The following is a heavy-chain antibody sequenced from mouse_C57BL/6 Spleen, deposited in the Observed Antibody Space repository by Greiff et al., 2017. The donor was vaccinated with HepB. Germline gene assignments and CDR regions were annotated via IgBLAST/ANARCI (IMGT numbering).Heavy chain of an antibody. CDR1: GYAFSSSW. CDR2: IYPGDGDT. Sequence: LVESGPELVKPGASVKISCKASGYAFSSSWMNWVKQRPGKGLEWIGRIYPGDGDTNYNGKFKGKATLTADKSSSTAYMQLSSLTSEDSAVYFCARSGITTGNYFDYWGQGTTLTVSS. D-gene: IGHD2-4*01. V-gene: IGHV1-82*01. CDR3: ARSGITTGNYFDY. J-gene: IGHJ2*01.